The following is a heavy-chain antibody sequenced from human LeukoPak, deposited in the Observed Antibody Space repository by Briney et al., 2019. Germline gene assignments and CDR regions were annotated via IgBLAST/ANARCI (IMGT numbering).Heavy chain of an antibody. CDR2: ISYDGSNK. Sequence: GGSLRLSCAASGFTFSSYGMHWVRQAPGKGLEWVAVISYDGSNKYYADSVKGRFTISRDNSKNTLYLQMNSLRAEDTAVYYCAKGGGIAAAPPSDHWAQATLLTVTS. CDR3: AKGGGIAAAPPSDH. D-gene: IGHD6-13*01. J-gene: IGHJ1*01. CDR1: GFTFSSYG. V-gene: IGHV3-30*18.